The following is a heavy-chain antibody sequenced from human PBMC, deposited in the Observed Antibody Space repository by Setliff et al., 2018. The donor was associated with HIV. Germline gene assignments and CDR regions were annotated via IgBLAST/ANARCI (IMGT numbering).Heavy chain of an antibody. D-gene: IGHD6-13*01. J-gene: IGHJ5*02. CDR1: GYSFTRYW. Sequence: GESLKISCQGSGYSFTRYWIGWVRQMPGKGLEWMGIIYPGDSDTTYSPSFQGQVAISADKSISTAYLQWSSLKASDTAMYYCATVYSNNWSQSRWFDPWGQGTLVTVSS. V-gene: IGHV5-51*01. CDR2: IYPGDSDT. CDR3: ATVYSNNWSQSRWFDP.